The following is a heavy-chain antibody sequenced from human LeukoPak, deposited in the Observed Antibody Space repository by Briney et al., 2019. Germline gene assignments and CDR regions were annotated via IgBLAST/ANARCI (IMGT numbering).Heavy chain of an antibody. CDR3: AKTYDSSGYIPFDY. V-gene: IGHV3-23*01. J-gene: IGHJ4*02. Sequence: GGSLRLSCAASGFTFSSYAMSWVRQTPGKGLEWVSAISGSGGSTYYADSVKGRFTISRDNSKNTLYLQMNSLRAEDTAVYYCAKTYDSSGYIPFDYWGQGTLVTVSS. D-gene: IGHD3-22*01. CDR1: GFTFSSYA. CDR2: ISGSGGST.